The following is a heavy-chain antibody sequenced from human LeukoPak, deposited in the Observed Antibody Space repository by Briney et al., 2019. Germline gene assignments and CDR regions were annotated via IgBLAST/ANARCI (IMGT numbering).Heavy chain of an antibody. V-gene: IGHV4-59*01. Sequence: PSETLSLTCTVSGGSISSYYWSWIRQPPGKGLEWIGYIYYSGSTNYNPSLKSRVTISVDTSKNQFSMKLSSVTAADTAVYYCARGWAAAGTGYFDYWGQGTLVTVSS. CDR2: IYYSGST. CDR1: GGSISSYY. J-gene: IGHJ4*02. CDR3: ARGWAAAGTGYFDY. D-gene: IGHD6-13*01.